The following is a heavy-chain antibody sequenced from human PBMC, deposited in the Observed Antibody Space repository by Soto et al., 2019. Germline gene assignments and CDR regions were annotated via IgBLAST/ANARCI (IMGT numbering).Heavy chain of an antibody. CDR2: INHSGST. J-gene: IGHJ4*02. V-gene: IGHV4-34*01. D-gene: IGHD2-8*02. CDR3: ARDKITGLFDY. CDR1: GRPSSGYY. Sequence: PSETLSLTSALYGRPSSGYYWSRIRQPPGTGLEWIGEINHSGSTNYNPSLKSRVTISVDTSKNQFPLKLTSVTAADTAVYYCARDKITGLFDYWGQGILVTVS.